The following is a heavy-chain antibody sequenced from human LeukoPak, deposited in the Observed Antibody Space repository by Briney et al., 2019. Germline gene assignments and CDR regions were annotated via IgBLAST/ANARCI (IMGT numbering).Heavy chain of an antibody. CDR2: ISSSGSTR. D-gene: IGHD4-11*01. Sequence: GGSLRLSCAASGFTFSDYYMSWIRQAPGKGLEWVLDISSSGSTRYYADSVKGRFTISRDNAKNSLYLQMNSLRAEDTAVYYCARVPPTYSNYMDVWGKGTTVTVSS. CDR1: GFTFSDYY. V-gene: IGHV3-11*01. CDR3: ARVPPTYSNYMDV. J-gene: IGHJ6*03.